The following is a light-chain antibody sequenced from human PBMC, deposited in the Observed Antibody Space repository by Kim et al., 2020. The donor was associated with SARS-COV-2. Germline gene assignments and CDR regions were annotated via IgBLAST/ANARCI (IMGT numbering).Light chain of an antibody. CDR2: GAS. Sequence: LSPGTSATLSSRASLTVSSTYLACNRQKPGQAPRLLIYGASSRAPGIPDRFSGSGAGTDFTLTISRLEPEDIAVYYCQQYGSSPRSFGQGTKLEI. J-gene: IGKJ2*03. CDR3: QQYGSSPRS. V-gene: IGKV3-20*01. CDR1: LTVSSTY.